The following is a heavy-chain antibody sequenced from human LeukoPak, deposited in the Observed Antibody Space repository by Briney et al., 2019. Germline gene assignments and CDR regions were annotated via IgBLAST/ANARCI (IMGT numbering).Heavy chain of an antibody. CDR1: GGSISSYY. V-gene: IGHV4-59*01. D-gene: IGHD3-10*01. Sequence: KSSETLSLTCTVSGGSISSYYWSWTRQPPGKGLEWIGYIYYSGSTNYNPSLKSRVTIDTSKNQFSLKLSSVTAADTAVYYCARGRSSMVRGYYYYYMDVWGKGTTVTISS. J-gene: IGHJ6*03. CDR3: ARGRSSMVRGYYYYYMDV. CDR2: IYYSGST.